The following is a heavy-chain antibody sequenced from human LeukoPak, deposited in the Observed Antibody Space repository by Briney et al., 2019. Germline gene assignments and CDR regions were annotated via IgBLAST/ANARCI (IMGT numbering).Heavy chain of an antibody. Sequence: GGSLRLSCAASGFTLRSYAMSWVRQAPGKGLEWVSAIGGSDGSTHYADSVKGRFTISRDISYNRLYLQMNSLRAEDTAVYYCAKDVEATISSGGYYFDYWGQGTLVTVSS. V-gene: IGHV3-23*01. CDR3: AKDVEATISSGGYYFDY. J-gene: IGHJ4*02. CDR1: GFTLRSYA. D-gene: IGHD6-19*01. CDR2: IGGSDGST.